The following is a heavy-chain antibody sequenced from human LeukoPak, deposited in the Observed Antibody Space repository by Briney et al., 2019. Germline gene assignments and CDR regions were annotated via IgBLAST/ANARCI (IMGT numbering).Heavy chain of an antibody. Sequence: SVTVSCKASGGTFSSYAISWVRQAPGQGLEWMGRIIPILGIANYAQKFQGRVTITADKSTSTAYMELSSLRSEDTAVYYCARDHGRTYYYDSSGSEPDYWGQGTLVTVS. CDR2: IIPILGIA. CDR3: ARDHGRTYYYDSSGSEPDY. CDR1: GGTFSSYA. V-gene: IGHV1-69*04. D-gene: IGHD3-22*01. J-gene: IGHJ4*02.